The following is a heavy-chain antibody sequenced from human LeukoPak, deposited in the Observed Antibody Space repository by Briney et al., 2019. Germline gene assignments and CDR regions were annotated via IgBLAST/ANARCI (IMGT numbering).Heavy chain of an antibody. J-gene: IGHJ4*02. CDR3: ARQIYYDRSGYFYFN. Sequence: GSLRLSCAASGFTVSSNYMSWVRQPPGKGLECIGIMSYSGSTYYNPSLKSRVTMSVDTSKNHFSLKLSSVTAADTAVYYCARQIYYDRSGYFYFNWGQGTLVTVSS. CDR1: GFTVSSNY. V-gene: IGHV4-59*04. CDR2: MSYSGST. D-gene: IGHD3-22*01.